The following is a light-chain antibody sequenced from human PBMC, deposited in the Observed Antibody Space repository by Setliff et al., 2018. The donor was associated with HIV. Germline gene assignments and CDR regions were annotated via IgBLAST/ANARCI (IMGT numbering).Light chain of an antibody. CDR1: RNDVGRYDL. CDR2: QAS. J-gene: IGLJ1*01. CDR3: CSNTGSNTFV. V-gene: IGLV2-23*01. Sequence: QSALTQPASVSGSPGQSITISCSGTRNDVGRYDLVSWYQQHPGKAPKLMIYQASRRPSGVSNRFSASKSGNVASLTISGLQAEDEADYYCCSNTGSNTFVFGTGTKVTVL.